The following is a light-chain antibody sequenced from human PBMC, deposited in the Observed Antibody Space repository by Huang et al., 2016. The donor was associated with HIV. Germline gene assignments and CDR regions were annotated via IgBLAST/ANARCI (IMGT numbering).Light chain of an antibody. J-gene: IGKJ3*01. CDR2: WAA. V-gene: IGKV4-1*01. CDR3: QQYYSSPFT. Sequence: DIVMTQSPDSLAVSLGERATINCKSSQTILHDSDSRNYLAWDQQKPGQPPKLHMHWAAIRKSGVPDRFIGSGSGTDFTLTISSLQAEDVAVYYCQQYYSSPFTFGPGTNVDI. CDR1: QTILHDSDSRNY.